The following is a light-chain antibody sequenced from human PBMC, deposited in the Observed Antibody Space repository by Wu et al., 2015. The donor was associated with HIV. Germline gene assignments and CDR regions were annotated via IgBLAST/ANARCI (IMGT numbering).Light chain of an antibody. Sequence: EIVLTQSPATLSLSPGERATLSCRASESVRGYLAWYQQKPGQPPRLLIYNAYDRATGIPARFSGSGSGTDFTLTIGRLDPEDFAVYFCQQYASSPITFGPGTRLEIK. CDR1: ESVRGY. CDR2: NAY. CDR3: QQYASSPIT. J-gene: IGKJ5*01. V-gene: IGKV3-11*01.